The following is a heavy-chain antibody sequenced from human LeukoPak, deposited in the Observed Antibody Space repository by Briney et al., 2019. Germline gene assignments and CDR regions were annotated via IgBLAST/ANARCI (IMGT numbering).Heavy chain of an antibody. J-gene: IGHJ4*02. V-gene: IGHV4-31*03. CDR2: IYYSGST. CDR3: ARESNHYDFWSGYYYFDY. CDR1: GDSISSGGYY. Sequence: SETLSLTCTVSGDSISSGGYYWSWIRQHPAKGLEWIGYIYYSGSTYYNPSLKSRVTISVDTSKNQFSLKLRSVTAADTAVYYCARESNHYDFWSGYYYFDYWGQGTLVTVSS. D-gene: IGHD3-3*01.